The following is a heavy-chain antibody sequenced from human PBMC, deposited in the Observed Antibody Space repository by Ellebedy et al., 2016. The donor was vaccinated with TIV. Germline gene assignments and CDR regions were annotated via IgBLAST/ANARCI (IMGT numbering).Heavy chain of an antibody. J-gene: IGHJ4*02. D-gene: IGHD1-1*01. CDR2: ISYSGST. CDR3: ARHRVGTTSGRAPYDF. Sequence: MPSETLSLTCTVSGGSISSSSYYWGWIRQPPGKGLEWIGSISYSGSTYHNPSLKSRVAISVDTSKGQFSLTLNSLTAADTAVYYCARHRVGTTSGRAPYDFWGQGTLVTVSP. CDR1: GGSISSSSYY. V-gene: IGHV4-39*01.